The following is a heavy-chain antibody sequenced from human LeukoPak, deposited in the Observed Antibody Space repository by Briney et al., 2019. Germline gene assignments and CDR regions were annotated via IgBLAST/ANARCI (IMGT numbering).Heavy chain of an antibody. CDR1: GFTFSPYS. J-gene: IGHJ4*02. D-gene: IGHD2-21*01. V-gene: IGHV3-21*01. CDR2: VSSRSSFI. CDR3: ARGGGFCGGDCYGIDY. Sequence: KAGGSLRLSCAASGFTFSPYSMNWVRQAPGKGLEWVSLVSSRSSFINYADSVKGRFIISRDDAKNSLYLQMNGLRAEDTAVYYCARGGGFCGGDCYGIDYWGQGTLVTVSP.